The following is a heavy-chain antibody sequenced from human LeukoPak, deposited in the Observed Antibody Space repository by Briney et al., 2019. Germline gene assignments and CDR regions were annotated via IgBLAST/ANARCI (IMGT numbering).Heavy chain of an antibody. CDR1: GGSISSYY. V-gene: IGHV4-59*12. CDR3: ARETPDYGKAGFDY. CDR2: IYYSGST. J-gene: IGHJ4*02. D-gene: IGHD4-17*01. Sequence: SETLSLTCTVSGGSISSYYWSWIRQPPGKGLEWIGYIYYSGSTNYNPSLKSRVTISVDTSKNQFSLKLSSVTAADTAVYYCARETPDYGKAGFDYSGQGTLVTVSS.